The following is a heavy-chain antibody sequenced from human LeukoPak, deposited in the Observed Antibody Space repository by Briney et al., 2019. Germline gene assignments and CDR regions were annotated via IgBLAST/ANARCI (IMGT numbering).Heavy chain of an antibody. Sequence: SETLSLTCAVYGGSFSGYYWSWIRQPPRKGLEWIGGINNSGSTNYNPSPTSRVTISVDTSKNQFSLKLSSVTAADTAVYYCARGSYYGSGSSYYFDYWGQGTLVTVSS. CDR3: ARGSYYGSGSSYYFDY. CDR2: INNSGST. CDR1: GGSFSGYY. J-gene: IGHJ4*02. V-gene: IGHV4-34*01. D-gene: IGHD3-10*01.